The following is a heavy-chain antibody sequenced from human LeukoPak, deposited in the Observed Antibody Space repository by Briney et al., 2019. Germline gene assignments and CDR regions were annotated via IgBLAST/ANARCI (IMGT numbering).Heavy chain of an antibody. CDR2: IYYSGST. V-gene: IGHV4-39*01. D-gene: IGHD2-8*01. CDR1: GVYISSSSYY. J-gene: IGHJ5*02. CDR3: ARLGYCTNAVCYNWFDP. Sequence: SETLSLTCTVSGVYISSSSYYWGWIRQPPGGNLEWIGSIYYSGSTYYNPSLKSRVTISVDTSKDQFSLKLSSVTAADTAVYYCARLGYCTNAVCYNWFDPWGQGTLVTVSS.